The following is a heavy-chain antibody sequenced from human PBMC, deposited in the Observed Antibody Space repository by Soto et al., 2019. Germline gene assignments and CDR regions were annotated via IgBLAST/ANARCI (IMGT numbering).Heavy chain of an antibody. J-gene: IGHJ4*02. CDR2: ISGSGDTS. V-gene: IGHV3-23*01. CDR3: AKEGTSGLYYFDS. D-gene: IGHD6-19*01. CDR1: GFTFSNYA. Sequence: EVQLLESGGGLVQPGGSLRLSCAASGFTFSNYAITWVRQAPGKGLQWVSIISGSGDTSYYADSVKGRFTISRDNSRNTLYLQMNSLRARVSAKYYCAKEGTSGLYYFDSWGPGTLVTVSS.